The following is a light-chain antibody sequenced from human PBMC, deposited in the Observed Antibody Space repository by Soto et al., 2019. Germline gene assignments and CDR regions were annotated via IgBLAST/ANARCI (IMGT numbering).Light chain of an antibody. V-gene: IGKV3-15*01. CDR2: GAS. J-gene: IGKJ1*01. CDR1: QSVSSN. CDR3: QQYNNWWT. Sequence: EIVMTQSPATLSVSPGERATLSFRASQSVSSNLAWYQQKPGQAPRLLIYGASTRATGIPARFTGSGSGTEFTLTISSLQFDDSAVYYCQQYNNWWTFGQGTKVDIK.